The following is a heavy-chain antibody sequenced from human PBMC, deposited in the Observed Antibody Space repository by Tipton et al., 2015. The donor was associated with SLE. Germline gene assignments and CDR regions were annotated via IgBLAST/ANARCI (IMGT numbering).Heavy chain of an antibody. CDR3: ARTYGSGNAFDI. D-gene: IGHD3-10*01. CDR1: DGSISSYY. CDR2: IYYSGST. J-gene: IGHJ3*02. Sequence: TLSLTCTVSDGSISSYYWSWIRQPPGKGLEWIGYIYYSGSTNYNPSLKSRVTISVDTSKNQFSLRLSSVTAADTAVYYCARTYGSGNAFDIWGQGTMVTVSS. V-gene: IGHV4-59*07.